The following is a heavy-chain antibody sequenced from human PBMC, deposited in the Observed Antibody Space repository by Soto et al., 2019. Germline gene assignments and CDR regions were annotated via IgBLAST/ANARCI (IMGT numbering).Heavy chain of an antibody. Sequence: QVQLVQSGAEVKKPGASVKVSCKASGYTFTSFGISWVRQAPGQGLEWMGWISAYNGNTNYAENLQGRVTMTTDTSTSTAYLELRSLRSDDAAVYYCARDHRGWTDAVHIWGQATMVTVSS. J-gene: IGHJ3*02. CDR2: ISAYNGNT. CDR1: GYTFTSFG. V-gene: IGHV1-18*01. D-gene: IGHD3-22*01. CDR3: ARDHRGWTDAVHI.